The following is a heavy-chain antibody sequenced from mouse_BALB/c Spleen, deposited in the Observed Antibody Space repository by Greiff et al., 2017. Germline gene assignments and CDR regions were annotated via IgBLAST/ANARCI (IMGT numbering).Heavy chain of an antibody. J-gene: IGHJ3*01. Sequence: EVQLVESGGGLVQPKGSVKLSCAASGFTFNTYAMNWVRQAPGKGVEWVAGIRSKSNNYATYYADSVKDRFTISRDDSQSMLYLQMNNLKTEDTAMYYCVRQYRDDPWFAYWGQGTLVTVSA. CDR1: GFTFNTYA. V-gene: IGHV10-1*02. D-gene: IGHD2-14*01. CDR3: VRQYRDDPWFAY. CDR2: IRSKSNNYAT.